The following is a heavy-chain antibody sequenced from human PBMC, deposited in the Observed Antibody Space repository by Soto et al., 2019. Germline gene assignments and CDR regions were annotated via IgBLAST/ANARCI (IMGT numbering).Heavy chain of an antibody. CDR3: TREKFDP. Sequence: GGSLRLSCAASGFIFSNYWMHWVRQAPGKGLVWVARVKTDGSSTSYADSVKGRFTISRDNAKNTEYLEMNSLRAEDTAVYYCTREKFDPWGQGTLVTVSS. CDR1: GFIFSNYW. V-gene: IGHV3-74*01. CDR2: VKTDGSST. J-gene: IGHJ5*02.